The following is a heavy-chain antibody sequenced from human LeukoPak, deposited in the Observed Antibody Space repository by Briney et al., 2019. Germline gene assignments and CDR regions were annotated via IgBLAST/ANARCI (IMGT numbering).Heavy chain of an antibody. CDR3: ARDLDVYPYNWFDP. J-gene: IGHJ5*02. D-gene: IGHD5/OR15-5a*01. CDR2: IYASGSS. V-gene: IGHV4-4*07. CDR1: GGSISNYY. Sequence: PSETLSLTCTVSGGSISNYYWSWIRQPAGKGLEWIGRIYASGSSNYNPSLKSRVTASVDTSKNQFFLQLRSVTAADTAVYYCARDLDVYPYNWFDPWGQGTLVTVSS.